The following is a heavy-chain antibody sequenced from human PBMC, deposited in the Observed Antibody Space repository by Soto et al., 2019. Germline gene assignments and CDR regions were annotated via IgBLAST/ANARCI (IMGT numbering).Heavy chain of an antibody. V-gene: IGHV1-3*01. D-gene: IGHD3-22*01. CDR3: ARVGYFDSGGFPRPYDY. CDR2: INGGNDKT. J-gene: IGHJ4*02. Sequence: ASVKVSCKASGYNFTAYAIYWVRQAPRQRLEWLGWINGGNDKTGYSQRFQGRLSITKKTSATTAFMELSNLRSEDTAVYYCARVGYFDSGGFPRPYDYWGQGTLVTVSS. CDR1: GYNFTAYA.